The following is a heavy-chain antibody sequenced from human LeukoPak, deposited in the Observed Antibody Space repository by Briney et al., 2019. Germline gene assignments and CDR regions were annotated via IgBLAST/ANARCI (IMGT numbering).Heavy chain of an antibody. CDR2: IYYSGST. J-gene: IGHJ4*02. Sequence: TSETPSLTCTVSGGSISSYYWSWIRQPPGKGLEWIGSIYYSGSTYYNPSLKSRVTISVDTSKNQFSLKLSSVTAADTAVYYCARHDGLLLAWGQGTLVTVSS. V-gene: IGHV4-59*05. CDR1: GGSISSYY. D-gene: IGHD1-1*01. CDR3: ARHDGLLLA.